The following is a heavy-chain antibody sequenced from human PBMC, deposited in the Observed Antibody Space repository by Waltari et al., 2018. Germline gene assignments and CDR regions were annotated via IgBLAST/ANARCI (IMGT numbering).Heavy chain of an antibody. J-gene: IGHJ4*02. Sequence: QVQLQQWGAGLLKPSETLSLTCAVYGGSFSGYYWSWLRQPPGKGLEWIGEINRSGSTNYIPSLKSRVTRSVDTSKNLFALKRSSVTAADTAVYYCASLPPAETCSGGSFYFDYWGQGTLVTVSS. CDR1: GGSFSGYY. CDR2: INRSGST. D-gene: IGHD2-15*01. CDR3: ASLPPAETCSGGSFYFDY. V-gene: IGHV4-34*01.